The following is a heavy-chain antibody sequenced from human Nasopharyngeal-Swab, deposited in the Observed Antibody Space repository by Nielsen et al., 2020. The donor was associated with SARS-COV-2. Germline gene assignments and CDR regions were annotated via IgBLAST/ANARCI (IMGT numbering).Heavy chain of an antibody. D-gene: IGHD3-3*01. J-gene: IGHJ4*02. CDR3: ARVVRGKIFGVVIIPTYYFDY. Sequence: WIRQPPGKGLEWIGEIYHRGSTNYNPSLKSRVTISVDKSKNQFSMKLSSVTAADTAVYYCARVVRGKIFGVVIIPTYYFDYWGQGTLVTVSS. CDR2: IYHRGST. V-gene: IGHV4-4*02.